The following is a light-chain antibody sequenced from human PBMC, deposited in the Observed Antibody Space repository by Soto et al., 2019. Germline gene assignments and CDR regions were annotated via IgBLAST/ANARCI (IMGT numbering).Light chain of an antibody. Sequence: QSALTQPPSASGSPGQPVTISCTGTSSDVGGYNYVSWYQQHPGKAPKLMIYEVSKRPSGVPDRFSGSKSGNTASLTVSGLQAEDEADYYCSSYAGSNGVFGTGTKVTVL. CDR1: SSDVGGYNY. V-gene: IGLV2-8*01. CDR3: SSYAGSNGV. CDR2: EVS. J-gene: IGLJ1*01.